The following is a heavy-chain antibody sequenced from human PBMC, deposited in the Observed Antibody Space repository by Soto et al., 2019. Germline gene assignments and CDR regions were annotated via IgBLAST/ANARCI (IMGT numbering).Heavy chain of an antibody. Sequence: GASVKVSCKASGYTFTSYGITWVRQAPGQGLEWMGWISAYNGNTNYAQRLQGRVTMTTDTSTTTAYMELRSLRSDDTAVYYCARGQKLFQDGRFDYWGQGTLVTVPQ. V-gene: IGHV1-18*01. D-gene: IGHD1-1*01. CDR1: GYTFTSYG. J-gene: IGHJ4*02. CDR3: ARGQKLFQDGRFDY. CDR2: ISAYNGNT.